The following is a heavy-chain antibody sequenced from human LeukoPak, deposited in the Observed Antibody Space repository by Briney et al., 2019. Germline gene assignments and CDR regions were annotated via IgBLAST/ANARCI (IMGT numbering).Heavy chain of an antibody. CDR1: GGTFSSYA. V-gene: IGHV1-69*06. Sequence: ASVKISCKASGGTFSSYAISWVRQAPGQGLEWMGGIIPIFGTANYEQKFQGRVTITADKSTSTAYMELSSLRSEDTAVYYCARDKGKAAGTGTMGFDPWGQGTLVTVSS. J-gene: IGHJ5*02. CDR3: ARDKGKAAGTGTMGFDP. D-gene: IGHD6-13*01. CDR2: IIPIFGTA.